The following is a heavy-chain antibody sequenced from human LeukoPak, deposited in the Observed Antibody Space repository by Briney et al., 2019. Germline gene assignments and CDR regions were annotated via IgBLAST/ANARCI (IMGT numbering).Heavy chain of an antibody. CDR2: ISSSGSTI. Sequence: SGGSLRLSCAASGFTFSSYEMNWVRQAPGKGLEWVSYISSSGSTIYYADSVKGRFTISRDNAKNSLYLQMNSLRAEDTAVYYCARESDSSGFDYWGQRTLVTVSS. J-gene: IGHJ4*02. D-gene: IGHD3-22*01. V-gene: IGHV3-48*03. CDR1: GFTFSSYE. CDR3: ARESDSSGFDY.